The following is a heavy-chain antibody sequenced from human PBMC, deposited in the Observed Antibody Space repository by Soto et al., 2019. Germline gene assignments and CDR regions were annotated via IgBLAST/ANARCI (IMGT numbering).Heavy chain of an antibody. CDR3: ARSSLGILRFIEWSFDY. D-gene: IGHD3-3*01. V-gene: IGHV3-21*01. Sequence: EVQLVESGGGVVKPGGSLRLSCAASGFSFSTYTMSWVRQAPGKGLEWVSSISSSSSYIYYSDSMKGRFTISRDNAKNSLSLQMNSLRLADTAVYYCARSSLGILRFIEWSFDYWGQGTLVTVSS. CDR2: ISSSSSYI. J-gene: IGHJ4*02. CDR1: GFSFSTYT.